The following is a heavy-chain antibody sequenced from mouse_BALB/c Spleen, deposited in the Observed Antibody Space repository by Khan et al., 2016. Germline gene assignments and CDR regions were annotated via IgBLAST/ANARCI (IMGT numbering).Heavy chain of an antibody. Sequence: EVELVESGGGLVQPGGSLRLSCTTSGFTFTDYYMSWVRQPPGEALEWLGFVRNKANGYTTDYSASVKGRFTISRDNSQSILYLQMNTLRAEDSATYFCARDLNDGYYGYFDVWGAGTTVTVSS. CDR3: ARDLNDGYYGYFDV. V-gene: IGHV7-3*02. CDR2: VRNKANGYTT. J-gene: IGHJ1*01. CDR1: GFTFTDYY. D-gene: IGHD2-3*01.